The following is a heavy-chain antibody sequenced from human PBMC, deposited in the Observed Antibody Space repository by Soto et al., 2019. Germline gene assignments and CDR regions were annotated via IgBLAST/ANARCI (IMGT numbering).Heavy chain of an antibody. CDR3: ASAGGGIAVAGTHYYGMDV. J-gene: IGHJ6*02. CDR2: ISSSSSTI. V-gene: IGHV3-48*04. Sequence: GGSLRLSCAASGFTFSSYSMNWVRQAPGKGLEWVSYISSSSSTIYYADSVKGRFTISRDNAKNSLYLQMNSLRAEDTAVYYCASAGGGIAVAGTHYYGMDVWGQGTTVTVSS. CDR1: GFTFSSYS. D-gene: IGHD6-19*01.